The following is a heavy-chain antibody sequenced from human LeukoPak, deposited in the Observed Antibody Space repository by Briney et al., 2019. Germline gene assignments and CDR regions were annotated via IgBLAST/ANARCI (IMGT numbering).Heavy chain of an antibody. D-gene: IGHD6-13*01. J-gene: IGHJ3*02. CDR2: IWYDGSNK. V-gene: IGHV3-33*01. CDR3: ARPTYSSSWSPYDAFDI. Sequence: GGSLRLSCAASRFTFSSYGMHWVRQAPGKGLEWVAVIWYDGSNKYYADSVEGRFTISRDNSKNTVYLQMNRLRAEDTAVYYCARPTYSSSWSPYDAFDIWGQGTMVTVSS. CDR1: RFTFSSYG.